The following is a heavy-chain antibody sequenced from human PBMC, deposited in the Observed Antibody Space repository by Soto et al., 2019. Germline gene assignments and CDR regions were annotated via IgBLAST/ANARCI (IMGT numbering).Heavy chain of an antibody. V-gene: IGHV4-30-4*01. Sequence: KPSETLSLTCTVSGASISSGDYSWSWIRQPPGKGLEWIGYIYDSGNTYYNPSLKSRVTISVDMSKNQFSLKLSSVTAADTAVYYCARRTARLLDYWGHGTLVTVSS. CDR1: GASISSGDYS. CDR2: IYDSGNT. J-gene: IGHJ4*01. CDR3: ARRTARLLDY. D-gene: IGHD6-6*01.